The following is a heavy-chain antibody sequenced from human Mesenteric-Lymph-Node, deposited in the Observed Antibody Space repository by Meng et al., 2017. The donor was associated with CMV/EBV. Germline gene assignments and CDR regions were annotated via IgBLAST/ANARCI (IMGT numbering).Heavy chain of an antibody. CDR1: GGSISTYY. Sequence: SETLSLTCTVSGGSISTYYWSWVRQPPGKGLEWIGYIYYSGSTIYNPSLKTRVTMSVDTSKNQFSLKLSSVTAADTAVYYCARDIKGLDYYYYGMDVWGQGTTVTVSS. D-gene: IGHD3-10*01. J-gene: IGHJ6*02. CDR3: ARDIKGLDYYYYGMDV. CDR2: IYYSGST. V-gene: IGHV4-59*01.